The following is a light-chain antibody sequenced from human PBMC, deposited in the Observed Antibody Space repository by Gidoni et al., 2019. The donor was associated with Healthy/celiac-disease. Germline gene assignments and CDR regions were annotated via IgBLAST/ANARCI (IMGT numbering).Light chain of an antibody. CDR2: AAS. J-gene: IGKJ3*01. V-gene: IGKV1-9*01. CDR1: QGISSY. Sequence: DIQLTQSPSFLSASVGDRVTITCRASQGISSYLAWYQQKPGKAPKLLIYAASTLQGGVPSRFSGSGSGTEFTPTISSLQPEDFATYSCQQLSSSPLTFGPGTKVDIK. CDR3: QQLSSSPLT.